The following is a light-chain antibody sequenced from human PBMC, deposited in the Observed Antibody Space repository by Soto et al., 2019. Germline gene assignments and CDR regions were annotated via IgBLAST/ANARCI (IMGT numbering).Light chain of an antibody. V-gene: IGLV2-23*01. CDR2: EGS. J-gene: IGLJ2*01. Sequence: QSALTQPASGSGSPGQAITISCTGTSSDVGNYNLVSWYQQHPGKAPKLMIYEGSKRPSGVSNRFSGSKSGNTASLTISGLQAEDEADYNCSSYVGSSTLLFGGGTKLTVL. CDR3: SSYVGSSTLL. CDR1: SSDVGNYNL.